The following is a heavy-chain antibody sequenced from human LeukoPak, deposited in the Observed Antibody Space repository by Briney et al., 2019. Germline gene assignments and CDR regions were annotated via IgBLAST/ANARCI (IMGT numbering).Heavy chain of an antibody. CDR2: IYYSGST. CDR1: GGSISSYY. V-gene: IGHV4-59*01. J-gene: IGHJ5*02. D-gene: IGHD3-22*01. Sequence: SETLSLTCTVSGGSISSYYWSWIRQPPGKGLEWIGYIYYSGSTNYNPSLKSRVTISVDTSKNQFSLKLSSVTAADTAAYYCAREAYYYDSICYSLPRGFDPWGQGTLVTVSS. CDR3: AREAYYYDSICYSLPRGFDP.